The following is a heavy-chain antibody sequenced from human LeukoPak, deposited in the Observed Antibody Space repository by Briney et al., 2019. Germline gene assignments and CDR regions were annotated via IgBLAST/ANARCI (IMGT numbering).Heavy chain of an antibody. CDR2: ISYDGSNK. CDR3: AKGGYSTSWRNYFDY. J-gene: IGHJ4*02. CDR1: GFTFSSYA. V-gene: IGHV3-30-3*01. D-gene: IGHD6-13*01. Sequence: GGSLRLSCAASGFTFSSYAMHWVRQAPGKGLEWVAVISYDGSNKYYADSVKGRFTISRDNSKNTLYLQMNSLRAEDTAVYYCAKGGYSTSWRNYFDYWGQGALVTVSS.